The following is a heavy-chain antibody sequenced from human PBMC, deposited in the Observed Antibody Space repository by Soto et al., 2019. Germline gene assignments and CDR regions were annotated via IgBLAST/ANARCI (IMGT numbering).Heavy chain of an antibody. V-gene: IGHV3-30-3*01. CDR3: ARDRAVYSSSWYPYYYYGMDV. CDR1: GFTFSSYA. J-gene: IGHJ6*02. D-gene: IGHD6-13*01. CDR2: ISYDGSNK. Sequence: PGGSLRLSCAASGFTFSSYAMHWVRQAPGKGLEWVAVISYDGSNKYYADSVKGRFTISRDNSKNTLYLQMNSLRAGDTAVYYCARDRAVYSSSWYPYYYYGMDVWGQGTTVTVSS.